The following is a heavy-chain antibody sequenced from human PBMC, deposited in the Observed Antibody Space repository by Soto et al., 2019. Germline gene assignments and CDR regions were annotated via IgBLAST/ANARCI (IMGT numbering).Heavy chain of an antibody. CDR1: GGSISSYY. Sequence: SETLSLTCTVSGGSISSYYWSWIRQPPGKGLEWIGYIYYSGSTNYNPSLKSRVTISVDTSKNQFSLKLSSVTAADTAVYYCARDSPPSSGPWTFDIWGQGTMVTVSS. V-gene: IGHV4-59*01. CDR2: IYYSGST. CDR3: ARDSPPSSGPWTFDI. J-gene: IGHJ3*02. D-gene: IGHD5-12*01.